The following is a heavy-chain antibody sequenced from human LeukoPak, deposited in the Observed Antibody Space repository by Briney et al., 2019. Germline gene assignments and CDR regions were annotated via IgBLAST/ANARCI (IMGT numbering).Heavy chain of an antibody. CDR1: GFTFSSYE. CDR3: AREGVVGATE. Sequence: GGSLRLSCAASGFTFSSYEMNWIRQAPGKGLEWVAYISSSSSTIYYADSVKGRFTISRDNAKNSLYLQMNSLRAEDTAVYYCAREGVVGATEGGQGTLVTVSS. CDR2: ISSSSSTI. V-gene: IGHV3-48*03. J-gene: IGHJ4*02. D-gene: IGHD1-26*01.